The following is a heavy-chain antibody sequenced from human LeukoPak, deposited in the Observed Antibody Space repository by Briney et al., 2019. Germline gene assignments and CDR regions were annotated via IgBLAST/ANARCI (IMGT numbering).Heavy chain of an antibody. CDR2: INTSGGST. Sequence: APVKVSCKASGYTFTSYYMHWVRQAPGQGLEWMGIINTSGGSTSYAQKFQGRVTMTRDTSTSTVYMGLRSLRSDDAAVYYWAKGGNFIPLDYWGQGTLVTVSS. V-gene: IGHV1-46*01. CDR1: GYTFTSYY. CDR3: AKGGNFIPLDY. J-gene: IGHJ4*02. D-gene: IGHD4-23*01.